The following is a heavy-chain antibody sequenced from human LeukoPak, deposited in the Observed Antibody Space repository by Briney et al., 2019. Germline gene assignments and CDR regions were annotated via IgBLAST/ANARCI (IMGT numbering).Heavy chain of an antibody. CDR3: ARDYYDSSGYYFFDY. V-gene: IGHV3-11*01. CDR1: GFTFSDYY. D-gene: IGHD3-22*01. J-gene: IGHJ4*02. Sequence: GGSLRLSCAASGFTFSDYYMSWIRQAPGKGLEWVSYISSSGSTIYYADSVKGRFTISRDNAKNSLYLQMNSLRAEDTAVYYCARDYYDSSGYYFFDYWGQGTLVTVSS. CDR2: ISSSGSTI.